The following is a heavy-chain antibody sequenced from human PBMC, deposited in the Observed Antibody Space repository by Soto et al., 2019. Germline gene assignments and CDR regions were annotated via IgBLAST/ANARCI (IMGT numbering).Heavy chain of an antibody. CDR2: ISAYNGNT. D-gene: IGHD2-2*03. V-gene: IGHV1-18*01. CDR1: GYTFTSYG. J-gene: IGHJ6*02. Sequence: ASVKVSCKASGYTFTSYGISWVRQAPGQGLEWMGWISAYNGNTNYAQKLQGRVTMTTDTSTSTAYMELRSLRSDDTAVYYCARVDIVVVPAAMIDTAMVPTYYYYGMDVWGQGTTVTVSS. CDR3: ARVDIVVVPAAMIDTAMVPTYYYYGMDV.